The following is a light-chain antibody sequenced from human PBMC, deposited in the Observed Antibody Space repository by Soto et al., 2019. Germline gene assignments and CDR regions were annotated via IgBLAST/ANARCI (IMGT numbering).Light chain of an antibody. J-gene: IGKJ4*01. CDR2: AAS. Sequence: AIRMTQSPSSFSASTGDRVTITCRASQGISSYLAWYQQKPGKAPKLLIYAASTLQSGVPSRFSGSGSGTDFTLTISCLQSEDFATYYCQQYYSYPPVTFGGGXKVXX. CDR3: QQYYSYPPVT. CDR1: QGISSY. V-gene: IGKV1-8*01.